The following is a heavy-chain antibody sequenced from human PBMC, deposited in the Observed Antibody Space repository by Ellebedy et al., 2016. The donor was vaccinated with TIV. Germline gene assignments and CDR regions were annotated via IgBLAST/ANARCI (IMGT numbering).Heavy chain of an antibody. CDR3: ARDLTEYSSGWFVH. V-gene: IGHV3-21*01. CDR1: GFIFSSHN. CDR2: ISSSGSYI. J-gene: IGHJ5*02. D-gene: IGHD3-22*01. Sequence: PGGSLRLSCAASGFIFSSHNMNWVRQAPGKGLEWVSSISSSGSYIYYADSAKGRFTISRDNAKNSLYLQMNSLRTEDTAVYYCARDLTEYSSGWFVHWGQGALVTVSS.